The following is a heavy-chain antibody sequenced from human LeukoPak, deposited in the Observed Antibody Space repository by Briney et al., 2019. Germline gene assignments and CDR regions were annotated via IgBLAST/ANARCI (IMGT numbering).Heavy chain of an antibody. Sequence: SETLSLTCSLSAGSISTYYWSWIRQPPGKGLEWIGYIYYSGSTYYNPSLKSRVTISVDTSKNQFSLKVTSVTAADTAVYYCARWIAATRHFDPWGRGALVTVSS. V-gene: IGHV4-59*01. CDR3: ARWIAATRHFDP. CDR1: AGSISTYY. D-gene: IGHD6-13*01. J-gene: IGHJ5*02. CDR2: IYYSGST.